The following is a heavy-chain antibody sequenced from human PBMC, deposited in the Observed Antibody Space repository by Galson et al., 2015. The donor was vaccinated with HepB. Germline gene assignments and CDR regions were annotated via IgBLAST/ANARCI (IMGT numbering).Heavy chain of an antibody. J-gene: IGHJ6*02. V-gene: IGHV3-30-3*01. CDR2: ISYDGINK. Sequence: SLRLSCAASGFTFSSFPIHWVRQSPGKGLEWVAVISYDGINKYYADSVKGRFTVPRDDSKNTVFLQMNSLTVEDTAVYYCARDLSSGITAFGLGQYHYYAMDVWGQGTTVTVSS. CDR3: ARDLSSGITAFGLGQYHYYAMDV. D-gene: IGHD3-3*01. CDR1: GFTFSSFP.